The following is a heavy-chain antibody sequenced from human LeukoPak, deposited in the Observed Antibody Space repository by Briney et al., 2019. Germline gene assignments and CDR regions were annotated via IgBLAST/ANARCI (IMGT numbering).Heavy chain of an antibody. CDR1: GFFFSNYD. CDR3: VSRREAILTFDY. V-gene: IGHV3-23*01. D-gene: IGHD3-9*01. J-gene: IGHJ4*02. Sequence: GGSLRLSCVASGFFFSNYDMNWVRQAPGKGLEWVSGLSSSGGSTFYADSVKGRFTISRDNSKNTLYLQMNSLRAEDTAIYYCVSRREAILTFDYWGQGTLVTVSS. CDR2: LSSSGGST.